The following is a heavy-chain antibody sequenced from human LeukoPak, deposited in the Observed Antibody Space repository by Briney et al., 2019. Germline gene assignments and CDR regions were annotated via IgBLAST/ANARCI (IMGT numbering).Heavy chain of an antibody. CDR2: IYYSGST. CDR1: GGSISSYY. J-gene: IGHJ5*02. D-gene: IGHD2-2*01. Sequence: SETLSLTCTVSGGSISSYYWSWIRQPPGKGLEWIGYIYYSGSTNYNPSLKSRVTISVDTSKNQFSLKPSSVTAADTAVHYCAREGSGCSRTSGPPGWFDPWGQGTLVTVSS. V-gene: IGHV4-59*01. CDR3: AREGSGCSRTSGPPGWFDP.